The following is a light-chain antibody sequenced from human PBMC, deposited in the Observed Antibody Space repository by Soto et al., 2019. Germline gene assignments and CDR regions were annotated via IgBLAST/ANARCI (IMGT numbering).Light chain of an antibody. J-gene: IGKJ2*01. CDR3: QQSYNSPYT. Sequence: DIQMTQSPSSLSASVGDRVTITCRASQSIANYLNWCQQKPGKAPKLLIYAASSLQSGVPSRFSGSGSGTDFTLTISSLQPEDFATYFCQQSYNSPYTFGQGTKLEIK. CDR1: QSIANY. V-gene: IGKV1-39*01. CDR2: AAS.